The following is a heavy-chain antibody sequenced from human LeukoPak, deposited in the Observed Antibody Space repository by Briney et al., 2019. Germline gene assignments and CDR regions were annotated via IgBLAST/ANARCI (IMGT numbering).Heavy chain of an antibody. CDR2: IYHSGST. V-gene: IGHV4-4*02. CDR1: GGSISSSNL. J-gene: IGHJ3*02. CDR3: ARDRGSVSSGSFDI. Sequence: SETLSLTCAVSGGSISSSNLWRLVRQPPGEGLGWVGEIYHSGSTNYNPSLKSRVTISVDTSKNQFSLKLSSVTAADTAVYYCARDRGSVSSGSFDIWGQGTMVTVSS. D-gene: IGHD6-19*01.